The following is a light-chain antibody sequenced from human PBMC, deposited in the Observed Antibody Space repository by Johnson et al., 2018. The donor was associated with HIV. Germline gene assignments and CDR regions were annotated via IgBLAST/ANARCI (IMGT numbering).Light chain of an antibody. CDR1: SSNIGNNY. CDR3: ATWDRSLTIGGV. V-gene: IGLV1-51*02. Sequence: QSVLTQPPSVSAAPGQKVTISCSGSSSNIGNNYVSWYQQLPGAAPKLLIYEDNKRPSGIPDRFSGSKSGTSATLAITGLQTGDEADYYCATWDRSLTIGGVFGTVTKVTVL. CDR2: EDN. J-gene: IGLJ1*01.